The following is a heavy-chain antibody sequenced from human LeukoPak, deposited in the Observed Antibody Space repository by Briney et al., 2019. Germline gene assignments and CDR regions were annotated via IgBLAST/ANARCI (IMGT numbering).Heavy chain of an antibody. Sequence: GGSLRLSCAASGLTVSSNYMSWVRQAPGKGLEWVSVISGSGYYSYYADSVKGRFTVSRDNSKTTLYLQMNSLRADDTAVYYCAKGGPTGSNYFDFWGQGTLVTVSS. V-gene: IGHV3-23*01. CDR1: GLTVSSNY. CDR3: AKGGPTGSNYFDF. J-gene: IGHJ4*02. CDR2: ISGSGYYS. D-gene: IGHD1-26*01.